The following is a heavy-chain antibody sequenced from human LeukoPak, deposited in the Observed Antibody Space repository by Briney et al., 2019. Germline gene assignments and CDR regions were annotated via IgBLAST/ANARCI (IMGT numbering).Heavy chain of an antibody. D-gene: IGHD6-13*01. V-gene: IGHV4-34*01. CDR1: GGSFSGYY. Sequence: KPSETLSLTCAAYGGSFSGYYWSWIRQPPGKGLEWIGEINHSGGTNYNPSLKSRVTISVDTSKNQFSLKLSSVTAADTAVYYCARYYSSSWYMTGRFDYWGQGTLVTVSS. CDR3: ARYYSSSWYMTGRFDY. J-gene: IGHJ4*02. CDR2: INHSGGT.